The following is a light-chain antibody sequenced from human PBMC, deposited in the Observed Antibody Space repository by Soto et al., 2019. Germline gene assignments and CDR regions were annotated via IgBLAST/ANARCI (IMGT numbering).Light chain of an antibody. CDR3: QEYNSFSLT. CDR2: RAS. V-gene: IGKV1-5*03. J-gene: IGKJ1*01. CDR1: QSINSW. Sequence: DTQMTQSPSTLSASVGDTVTITCRASQSINSWLAWYQQKPGKAPNLLIHRASTLQSGVPSRFSGSGSGTEFTLTITGLQPDDFETYYCQEYNSFSLTFGPGTKVDI.